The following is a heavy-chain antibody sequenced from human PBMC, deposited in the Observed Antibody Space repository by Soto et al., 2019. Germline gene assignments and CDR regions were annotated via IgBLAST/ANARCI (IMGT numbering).Heavy chain of an antibody. CDR2: IDTSGST. Sequence: QVQLQQSGPGLVKPSETLSLTCTVSGGSISSYYWSWIRQPAGKGLEWIGRIDTSGSTNYNPSLTSRVTMSVDTSKNPFALKLSSVTAADTAVYYCARSSRPEAGMDVWGQGTTVTVSS. CDR3: ARSSRPEAGMDV. J-gene: IGHJ6*02. CDR1: GGSISSYY. D-gene: IGHD2-15*01. V-gene: IGHV4-4*07.